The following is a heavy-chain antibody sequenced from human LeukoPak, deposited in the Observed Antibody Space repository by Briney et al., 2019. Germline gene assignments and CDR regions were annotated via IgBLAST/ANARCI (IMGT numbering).Heavy chain of an antibody. D-gene: IGHD5-18*01. CDR2: IYRGGNT. CDR3: ARGGYSYGRPFDH. CDR1: GFTVSTDF. V-gene: IGHV3-53*01. Sequence: PGGSLSLSCAASGFTVSTDFMSWVRQAPVKGLEWVSVIYRGGNTYYVDSVKGRFTISRDNSKNMVYLQMNSLRVEDTAVYYCARGGYSYGRPFDHWGQGTLVTVSS. J-gene: IGHJ4*02.